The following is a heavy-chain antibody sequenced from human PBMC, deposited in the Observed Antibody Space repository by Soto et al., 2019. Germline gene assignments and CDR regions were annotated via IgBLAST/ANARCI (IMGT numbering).Heavy chain of an antibody. V-gene: IGHV1-46*01. CDR3: ARDPTPGYCSSTSCYGAPICGMDV. Sequence: GASVKVSCKASGYTFTSYYMHWVRQAPGQGLEWMGIINPSGGSTSYAQKFQGRVTMTRDTSTSTVYMELSSLRSEDTAVYYCARDPTPGYCSSTSCYGAPICGMDVWGQGTTVTVSS. CDR2: INPSGGST. J-gene: IGHJ6*02. CDR1: GYTFTSYY. D-gene: IGHD2-2*01.